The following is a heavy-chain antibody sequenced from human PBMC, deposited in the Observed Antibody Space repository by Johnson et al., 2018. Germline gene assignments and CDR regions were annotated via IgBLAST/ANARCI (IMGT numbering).Heavy chain of an antibody. Sequence: QVQLVQSGGGVVQPGRSLRLSCAASGFTFSSYGMHWVRQAPGKGLEWVAVISFDGSNPYYADSVKGRFTISRDNSKNTLYLQMNSLRTYDTAVYYCAELGTRDGYPYWGQGTLVTVSS. CDR3: AELGTRDGYPY. CDR1: GFTFSSYG. V-gene: IGHV3-30*03. CDR2: ISFDGSNP. D-gene: IGHD5-24*01. J-gene: IGHJ4*02.